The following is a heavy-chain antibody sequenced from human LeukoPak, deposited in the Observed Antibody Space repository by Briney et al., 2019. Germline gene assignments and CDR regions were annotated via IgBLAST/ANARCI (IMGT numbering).Heavy chain of an antibody. J-gene: IGHJ4*02. CDR3: AKDHCSTTRCIAGFDF. Sequence: GGSLRLSCAASGFTFSHYGMHWVRQAPGKGLEWVAVIWSDGSNEYYADSVKGRFTISRDNFQNTVSLQMNSLRAEDTAIYYCAKDHCSTTRCIAGFDFWGQGTLVTVSS. CDR2: IWSDGSNE. CDR1: GFTFSHYG. D-gene: IGHD2-2*01. V-gene: IGHV3-33*06.